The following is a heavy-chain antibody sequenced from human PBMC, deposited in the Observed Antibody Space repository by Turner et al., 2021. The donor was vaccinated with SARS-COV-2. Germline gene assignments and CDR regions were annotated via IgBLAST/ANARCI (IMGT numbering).Heavy chain of an antibody. J-gene: IGHJ4*02. V-gene: IGHV4-59*08. Sequence: QVQLQESGPGLVKPSDTMSLTCTVSGGSMSPSYWSWSWIRQPPGKGLEWIGYIYYTGSTYYNPSLKSRVTISVDRSKNQFSLKLSSVTAADTAVYYCARRHGDYGAYFDNWGQGTLVTVSS. D-gene: IGHD4-17*01. CDR2: IYYTGST. CDR1: GGSMSPSY. CDR3: ARRHGDYGAYFDN.